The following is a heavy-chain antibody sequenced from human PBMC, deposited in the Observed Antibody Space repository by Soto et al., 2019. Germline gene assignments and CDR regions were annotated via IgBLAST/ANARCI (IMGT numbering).Heavy chain of an antibody. V-gene: IGHV3-53*04. J-gene: IGHJ6*03. Sequence: GGSLRLSCAASGFTVSSNYMSWVRQAPGKGLEWVSVIYSGGSTYYADSVKGRFTISRHNSKNTLYLQMNSLRAEDTAVYYCAREYLGYSSSWYVNYYYYYYMDVWGKGTTVTVSS. CDR3: AREYLGYSSSWYVNYYYYYYMDV. CDR2: IYSGGST. CDR1: GFTVSSNY. D-gene: IGHD6-13*01.